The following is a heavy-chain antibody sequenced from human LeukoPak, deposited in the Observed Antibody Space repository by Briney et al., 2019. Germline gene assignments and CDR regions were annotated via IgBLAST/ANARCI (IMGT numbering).Heavy chain of an antibody. CDR1: GGSISSYY. J-gene: IGHJ4*02. CDR3: ARMRGHYYFDY. V-gene: IGHV4-59*01. Sequence: SETLSLTCTVSGGSISSYYWSWIWQPPGKGLEWIGYIYNSGSGNYNPSLKSRVTISLDTSKNQFSLKVSSVTAADTAVYYCARMRGHYYFDYWGQGTLVTVSS. D-gene: IGHD3-10*01. CDR2: IYNSGSG.